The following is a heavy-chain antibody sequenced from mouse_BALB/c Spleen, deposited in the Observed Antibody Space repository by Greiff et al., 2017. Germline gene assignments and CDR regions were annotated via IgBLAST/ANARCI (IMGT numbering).Heavy chain of an antibody. CDR2: IDPSDSYT. Sequence: VQLQQSGAELVKPGASVKLSCKASGYTFTSYWMHWVKQRPGQGLEWIGEIDPSDSYTNYNQKFKGKATLTVDKSSSTAYMQLSSLTSEDSAVYYCGRVESIGYAMDCWGQGTSVTVSS. J-gene: IGHJ4*01. V-gene: IGHV1-69*02. CDR1: GYTFTSYW. CDR3: GRVESIGYAMDC.